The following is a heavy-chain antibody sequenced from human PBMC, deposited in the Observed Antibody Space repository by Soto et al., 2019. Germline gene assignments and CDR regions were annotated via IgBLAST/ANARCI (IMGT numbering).Heavy chain of an antibody. Sequence: SETLSLTCSVSGDSISDYYWSWIRQPPWKGLEWIGYIYHSGSTYYNPSLKSRATISVDTSKNQFSLKLRSLTAADTAVYYCARATPSFMHVWGQGTTVTVSS. CDR3: ARATPSFMHV. J-gene: IGHJ6*02. CDR2: IYHSGST. V-gene: IGHV4-59*12. CDR1: GDSISDYY. D-gene: IGHD2-15*01.